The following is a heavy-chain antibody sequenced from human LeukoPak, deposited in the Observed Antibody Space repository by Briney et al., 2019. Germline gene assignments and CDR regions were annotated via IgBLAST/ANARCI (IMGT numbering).Heavy chain of an antibody. Sequence: GGSLRLSCAASGFTFSPYGMSWVRQAPGKGLEWVSAISGSGASTYYADSVKGRFTISRDNSKNTLSLQMNSLRAEDTAVYYCAKGSSWYRDYWGQGTLVTVSS. D-gene: IGHD6-13*01. V-gene: IGHV3-23*01. CDR3: AKGSSWYRDY. J-gene: IGHJ4*02. CDR2: ISGSGAST. CDR1: GFTFSPYG.